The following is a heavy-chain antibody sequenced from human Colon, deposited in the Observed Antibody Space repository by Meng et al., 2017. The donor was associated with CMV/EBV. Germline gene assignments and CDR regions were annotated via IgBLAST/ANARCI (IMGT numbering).Heavy chain of an antibody. CDR1: GGSFGGYY. CDR2: INHSGST. J-gene: IGHJ4*02. CDR3: ASILFAAAAGGWGGY. D-gene: IGHD6-13*01. V-gene: IGHV4-34*01. Sequence: VQREQWGVGLLKPWESLSLTRAVYGGSFGGYYLSWIRQPPGKGLEWIGEINHSGSTNYNPSLKSRVTISVDTSKNQFSLKLSSVSAADTAVYYCASILFAAAAGGWGGYWGQGTLVTVSS.